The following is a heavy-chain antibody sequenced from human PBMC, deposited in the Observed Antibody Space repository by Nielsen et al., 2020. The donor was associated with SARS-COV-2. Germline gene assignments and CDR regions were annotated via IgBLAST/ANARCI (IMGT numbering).Heavy chain of an antibody. J-gene: IGHJ4*02. CDR1: RNSFSGYY. Sequence: ASVKVSCKAPRNSFSGYYMHWVRQAPGQGLEWMGSINPNNGATQYAQKFQGWVTLTKDTSVSTAYMELTGLTSDLTGVYYCARGRGYLGTTFFDSWGQGTLVTVSS. CDR2: INPNNGAT. CDR3: ARGRGYLGTTFFDS. D-gene: IGHD3-9*01. V-gene: IGHV1-2*04.